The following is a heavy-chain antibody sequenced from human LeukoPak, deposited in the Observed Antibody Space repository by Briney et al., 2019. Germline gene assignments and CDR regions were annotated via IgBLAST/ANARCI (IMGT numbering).Heavy chain of an antibody. J-gene: IGHJ5*02. CDR3: ARAMWRDGYNWNWFDP. V-gene: IGHV1-18*01. D-gene: IGHD5-24*01. CDR1: GYTFTSYG. Sequence: ASVKVSCKASGYTFTSYGISWVRQAPGQGLECMGWISAYNGNTNYAQKLQGRATMTTDTSTSTAYMELRSLRSDDTAVYYCARAMWRDGYNWNWFDPWGQGTLVTVSS. CDR2: ISAYNGNT.